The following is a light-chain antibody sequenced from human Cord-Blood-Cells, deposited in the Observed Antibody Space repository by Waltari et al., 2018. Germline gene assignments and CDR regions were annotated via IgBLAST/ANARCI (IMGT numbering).Light chain of an antibody. Sequence: DIQMTQYPHTLSASVGDRVTITCRASQSISSYLNWYQQKPGKAPNLLIYAASNLQSGVPSRFSGSGSGTDFTLTISSLQPEDFATYYCQQSYSTPFTFGPGTKVDIK. CDR3: QQSYSTPFT. V-gene: IGKV1-39*01. J-gene: IGKJ3*01. CDR1: QSISSY. CDR2: AAS.